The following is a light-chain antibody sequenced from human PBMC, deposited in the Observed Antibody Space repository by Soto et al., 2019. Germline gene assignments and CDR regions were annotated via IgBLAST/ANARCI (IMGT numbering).Light chain of an antibody. CDR3: QQYGSSLPIT. CDR1: QRVSSSY. V-gene: IGKV3-20*01. J-gene: IGKJ5*01. CDR2: GAS. Sequence: EILLPPSPSTPSLSPGERATLSCRARQRVSSSYLAWYQQKPGQAPRLLIYGASSRATGIPDRFSGSGSGTDFTLTISRLEPEDFAVYYCQQYGSSLPITFGQGTRLEIK.